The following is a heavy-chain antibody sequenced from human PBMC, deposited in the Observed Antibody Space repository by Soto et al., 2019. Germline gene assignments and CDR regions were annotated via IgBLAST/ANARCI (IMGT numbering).Heavy chain of an antibody. V-gene: IGHV3-23*01. CDR3: AKVGSTVININRFDP. J-gene: IGHJ5*02. CDR2: ISDSGGST. CDR1: GFTFSTYA. D-gene: IGHD4-17*01. Sequence: EVQLLESGGGSVQPGGSLRLSCAASGFTFSTYAMSWVRQAPGKRLEWVSAISDSGGSTYYAHSVKGRFTISRDNSKNTLYLQMNTRRAEDTVVYYCAKVGSTVININRFDPWGQGTLVTVPS.